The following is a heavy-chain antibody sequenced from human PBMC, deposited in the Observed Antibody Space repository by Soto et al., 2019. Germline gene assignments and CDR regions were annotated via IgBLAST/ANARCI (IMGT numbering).Heavy chain of an antibody. V-gene: IGHV3-48*02. Sequence: EVQLVESGGGMVQPGGSLRVSCAASGFTLSSYSMHWVRQAPGKGLDWVAYISGSGGTIYYADSVKGRFTISRDNDKNALAVQMNSMRDGDTAVYFCARGPGLRSSVWSYYFDFWGQGTRVSVTS. CDR2: ISGSGGTI. J-gene: IGHJ4*02. CDR3: ARGPGLRSSVWSYYFDF. D-gene: IGHD2-8*01. CDR1: GFTLSSYS.